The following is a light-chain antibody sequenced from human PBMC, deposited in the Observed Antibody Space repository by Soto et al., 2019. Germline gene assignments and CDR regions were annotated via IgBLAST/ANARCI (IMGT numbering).Light chain of an antibody. V-gene: IGKV3-11*01. CDR1: QSVRNY. J-gene: IGKJ5*01. Sequence: EIVRTQSPATLSVSPGERATVACRASQSVRNYLAWYQQKPGQAPRLLIYDASNRATGIPARFSGSGSGTDFTLTISSLEPEDFAVYYCQQRSNWITFGQGTRLEIK. CDR3: QQRSNWIT. CDR2: DAS.